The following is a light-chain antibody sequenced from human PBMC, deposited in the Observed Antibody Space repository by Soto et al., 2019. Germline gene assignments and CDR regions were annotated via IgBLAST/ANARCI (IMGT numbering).Light chain of an antibody. CDR1: QSVSSSY. CDR3: QQYGSSPLT. Sequence: EIVLTQSPGTLSLSPGERATLSRRASQSVSSSYLAWYQQKPGQSPRLLIYGASTRATGIPDRFSGSGSGTDFTLTISRLEPEDFAVYYCQQYGSSPLTFGGGTKVDNK. CDR2: GAS. V-gene: IGKV3-20*01. J-gene: IGKJ4*01.